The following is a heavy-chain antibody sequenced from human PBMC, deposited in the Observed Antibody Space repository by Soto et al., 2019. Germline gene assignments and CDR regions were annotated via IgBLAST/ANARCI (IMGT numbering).Heavy chain of an antibody. CDR1: GGSISGGDYY. D-gene: IGHD3-10*01. CDR3: AXEGYGSKKHYYYYGMDV. Sequence: SETLSLTCTVSGGSISGGDYYWRWIRQPPGKGLEWIGYIYYSGSTYYNPSLKSRVTISVDTSKNQFSLKLSSVTAADTAVYYCAXEGYGSKKHYYYYGMDVWGQGTTVTVSS. J-gene: IGHJ6*02. V-gene: IGHV4-30-4*01. CDR2: IYYSGST.